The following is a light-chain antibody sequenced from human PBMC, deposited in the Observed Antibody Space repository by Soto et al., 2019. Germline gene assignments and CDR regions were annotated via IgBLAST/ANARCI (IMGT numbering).Light chain of an antibody. J-gene: IGLJ3*02. CDR3: QSYDITLGGM. CDR2: GNN. V-gene: IGLV1-40*01. CDR1: SPNIGAGYD. Sequence: SVLTQPPPVSGAPGQRVTISFTGGSPNIGAGYDVHWYQQLPGTAPKLLIYGNNNRPSGVPDRFSGSKSGTSASLAITGLQAEDEVDYYCQSYDITLGGMFGGGTKVTVL.